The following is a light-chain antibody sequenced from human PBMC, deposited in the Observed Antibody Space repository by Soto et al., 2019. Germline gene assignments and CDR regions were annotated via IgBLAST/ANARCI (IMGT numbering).Light chain of an antibody. CDR3: QSYDSSFSRV. CDR2: GNS. J-gene: IGLJ2*01. V-gene: IGLV1-40*01. CDR1: SSNIGAGYD. Sequence: QSVLTQPPSVSGAPGQRVTISCTGSSSNIGAGYDVHWYQQLPGTAPKLLIYGNSNRPSGVPDRFSGSKSGTSASLAITGLQAEDEADYYCQSYDSSFSRVFGGGTNLTVL.